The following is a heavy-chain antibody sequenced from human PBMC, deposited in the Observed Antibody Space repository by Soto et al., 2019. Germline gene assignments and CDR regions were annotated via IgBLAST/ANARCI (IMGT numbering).Heavy chain of an antibody. CDR2: INHSGST. J-gene: IGHJ5*02. V-gene: IGHV4-34*01. CDR3: ARVPKESWFDP. Sequence: SETLSLTCAVYGGSFSGYYWSWIRQPPGKGLEWTGEINHSGSTNYNPSLKSRVTISVDTSKNQFSLKLSSVTAADTAVYYCARVPKESWFDPWGQGTLVTVS. CDR1: GGSFSGYY.